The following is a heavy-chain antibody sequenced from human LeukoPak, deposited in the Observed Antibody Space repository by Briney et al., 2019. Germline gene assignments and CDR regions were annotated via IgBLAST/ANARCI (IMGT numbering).Heavy chain of an antibody. V-gene: IGHV3-30-3*01. J-gene: IGHJ4*02. CDR3: ATSSYGDYGGY. Sequence: GGSLRLSCAASGFTFSSYAMHWVRQAPGKGLEWVAVISYDGSNKYYADSVKGRFTISRDNPKNTLYLQMNSLRAEDTAVYYCATSSYGDYGGYWGQGTLVTVSS. D-gene: IGHD4-17*01. CDR1: GFTFSSYA. CDR2: ISYDGSNK.